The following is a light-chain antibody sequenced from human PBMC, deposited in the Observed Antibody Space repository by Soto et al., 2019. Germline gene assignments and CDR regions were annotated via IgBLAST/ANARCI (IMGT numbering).Light chain of an antibody. CDR3: SAYTVSRTYV. CDR2: NVY. V-gene: IGLV2-14*03. CDR1: RSDVGAYNF. J-gene: IGLJ1*01. Sequence: QSALTQPASVSGSPGQSITISCPGTRSDVGAYNFVSWHQQHPGKAPKLMIYNVYDRPSGISYRFSGSKSGNTASLTISGLQGEDEADYYCSAYTVSRTYVFGTGTKVTVL.